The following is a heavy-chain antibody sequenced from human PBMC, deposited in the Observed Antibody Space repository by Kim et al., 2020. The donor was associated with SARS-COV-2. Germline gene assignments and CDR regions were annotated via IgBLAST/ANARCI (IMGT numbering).Heavy chain of an antibody. D-gene: IGHD5-18*01. V-gene: IGHV4-59*01. CDR3: ARGRWIHLYYYGMDV. CDR2: IYYSGST. J-gene: IGHJ6*02. Sequence: SETLSLTCTVSGGSISSYYWSWIRQPPGKGLEWIGYIYYSGSTNYNPSLKSRVTISVDTSKNQFSLKLSSVTAADTAVYYCARGRWIHLYYYGMDVWGQGTTVTVSS. CDR1: GGSISSYY.